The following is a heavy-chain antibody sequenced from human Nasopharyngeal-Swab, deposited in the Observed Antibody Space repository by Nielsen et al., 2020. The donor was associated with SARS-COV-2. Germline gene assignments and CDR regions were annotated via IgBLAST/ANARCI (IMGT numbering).Heavy chain of an antibody. CDR1: GGSISSGGYY. V-gene: IGHV4-31*03. J-gene: IGHJ3*02. D-gene: IGHD3-22*01. CDR3: ARARITMIVVVNAFDI. CDR2: IYYSGST. Sequence: SETLSLTCTVSGGSISSGGYYWSWIRQHPGKGLEWIGYIYYSGSTYYNPSLKSRVTISVDTSKNQFSLKLSSVTAADTAVYYCARARITMIVVVNAFDIWGQGTMVTVS.